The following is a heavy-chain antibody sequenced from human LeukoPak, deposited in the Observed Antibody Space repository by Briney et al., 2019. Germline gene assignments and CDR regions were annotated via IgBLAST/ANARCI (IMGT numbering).Heavy chain of an antibody. Sequence: SVKVSCKASGGTFSSYAISWVRQAPGQGLEWMGGIIPIFGTANYAQKFQGRVTITADEPTSTAYMELSSLRSEDTAVYYCAGTGTKTYYYDSSGYYYDWGQGTLVTVSS. CDR1: GGTFSSYA. CDR2: IIPIFGTA. CDR3: AGTGTKTYYYDSSGYYYD. J-gene: IGHJ4*02. D-gene: IGHD3-22*01. V-gene: IGHV1-69*01.